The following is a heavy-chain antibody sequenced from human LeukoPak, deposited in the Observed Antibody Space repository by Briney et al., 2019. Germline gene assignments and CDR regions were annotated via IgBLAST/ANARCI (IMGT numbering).Heavy chain of an antibody. Sequence: GGPLRLSCAASGFTFSSYSMNWVRQAPGKGLEWVSSISSSSSYIYYADSVKGRFTISRDNAKNSLYLQMNSLRAEDTAVYYCARGSTNYYDTSGYYPAWGQGTLVTVSS. V-gene: IGHV3-21*01. D-gene: IGHD3-22*01. J-gene: IGHJ4*02. CDR2: ISSSSSYI. CDR3: ARGSTNYYDTSGYYPA. CDR1: GFTFSSYS.